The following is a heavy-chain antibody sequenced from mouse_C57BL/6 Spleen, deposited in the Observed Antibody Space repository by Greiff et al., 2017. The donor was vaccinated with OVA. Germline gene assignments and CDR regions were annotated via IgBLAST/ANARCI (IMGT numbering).Heavy chain of an antibody. CDR1: GYSITSGYY. D-gene: IGHD3-2*02. J-gene: IGHJ3*01. V-gene: IGHV3-6*01. CDR2: ISYDGSN. CDR3: ARDSSGPFAY. Sequence: EVHLVESGPGLVKPSQSLSLTCSVTGYSITSGYYWNWIRQFPGNKLEWMGYISYDGSNNYNPSLKNRISITRDTSKNQFFLKLNSVTTEDTATYYCARDSSGPFAYWGQGTLVTVSA.